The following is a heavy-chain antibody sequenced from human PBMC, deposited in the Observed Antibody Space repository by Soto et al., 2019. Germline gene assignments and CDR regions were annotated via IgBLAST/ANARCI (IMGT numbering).Heavy chain of an antibody. CDR1: GGSISSGGYY. CDR3: AREGVRGMDV. V-gene: IGHV4-61*08. J-gene: IGHJ6*02. Sequence: SETLSLTCAVSGGSISSGGYYWSWIRQPPGKGLEWIGYIYYSGSTNYNPSLKSRVTISVDTSKNQFSLKLSSVTAADTAVYYCAREGVRGMDVWGQGTTVTVSS. CDR2: IYYSGST. D-gene: IGHD3-16*01.